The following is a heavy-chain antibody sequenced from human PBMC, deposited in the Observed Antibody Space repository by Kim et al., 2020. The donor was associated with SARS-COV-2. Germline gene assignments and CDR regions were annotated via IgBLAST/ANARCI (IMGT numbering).Heavy chain of an antibody. D-gene: IGHD3-10*01. CDR2: INAGNGDT. J-gene: IGHJ4*02. CDR1: GYTFTTYP. Sequence: ASVKVSCKASGYTFTTYPMHWVRQAPGQRLEWMGWINAGNGDTKYSQKFQGRVTITRDTSASTAYMELSSLRSEDTAVYYCARDWGDYGSGSYSEFDYWGQGALITVSS. CDR3: ARDWGDYGSGSYSEFDY. V-gene: IGHV1-3*01.